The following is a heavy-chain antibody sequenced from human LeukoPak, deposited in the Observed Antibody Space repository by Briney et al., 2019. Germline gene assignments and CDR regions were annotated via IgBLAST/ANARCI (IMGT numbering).Heavy chain of an antibody. CDR3: AEDLYGSGSSGMDV. V-gene: IGHV3-30-3*01. CDR2: IPYDGSNK. J-gene: IGHJ6*02. D-gene: IGHD3-10*01. CDR1: GFTFSSYA. Sequence: GGSLRLSCAASGFTFSSYAMHWVRQAPGKGLEWVAVIPYDGSNKYYADSVKGRFTISRDNSKNTLYLQMNSLRAEDTAVYYCAEDLYGSGSSGMDVWGQGTTVTVSS.